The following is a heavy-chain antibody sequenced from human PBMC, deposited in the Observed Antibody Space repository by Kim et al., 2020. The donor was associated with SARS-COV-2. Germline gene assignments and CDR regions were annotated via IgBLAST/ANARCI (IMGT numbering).Heavy chain of an antibody. CDR2: INVGYGNT. D-gene: IGHD1-1*01. J-gene: IGHJ4*02. Sequence: ASVKVSCKASGYTFTSYTLHWVRRAPGQGLEWMGWINVGYGNTRYLQKFQGRVTITRDTSASTAYMELSSLRSEDTAVYYCARDGTTRNGGYYFDFWGQGALITVSS. V-gene: IGHV1-3*01. CDR1: GYTFTSYT. CDR3: ARDGTTRNGGYYFDF.